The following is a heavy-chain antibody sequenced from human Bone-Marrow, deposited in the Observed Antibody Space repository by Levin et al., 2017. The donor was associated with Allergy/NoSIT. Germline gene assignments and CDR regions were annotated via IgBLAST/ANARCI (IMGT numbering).Heavy chain of an antibody. Sequence: SFSSSFFPFLLCSMNWVRQAPGKGLEWVSAISRSGFSTYYADSVKGRFTISIYNSKNMLYLQMNSLRVVDTAVYYCAKDVSSGTSFLTNVDYWGQGTLVTVSS. D-gene: IGHD1-1*01. CDR3: AKDVSSGTSFLTNVDY. CDR2: ISRSGFST. V-gene: IGHV3-23*01. CDR1: FFPFLLCS. J-gene: IGHJ4*02.